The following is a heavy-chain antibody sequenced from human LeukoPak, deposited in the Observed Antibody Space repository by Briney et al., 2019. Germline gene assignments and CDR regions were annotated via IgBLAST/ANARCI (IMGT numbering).Heavy chain of an antibody. CDR1: GFTFSSYA. CDR3: ARDAPYQTSDY. J-gene: IGHJ4*02. D-gene: IGHD2-2*01. CDR2: ISSSSSYI. V-gene: IGHV3-21*01. Sequence: GGSLRLSCAASGFTFSSYAMSWVRQAPGKGLEWVSSISSSSSYIYYADSVKGRFTISRDNAKNSLYLQMNSLRAEDTAVYYCARDAPYQTSDYWGQGTLVTVSS.